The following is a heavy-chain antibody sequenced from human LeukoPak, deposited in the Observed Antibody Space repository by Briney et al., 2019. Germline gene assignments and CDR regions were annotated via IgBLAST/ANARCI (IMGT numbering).Heavy chain of an antibody. CDR2: INSDGSNT. CDR1: GYTFTTYW. Sequence: HAGGSLRLSCAASGYTFTTYWIHWVRQAPGTGLVWVSLINSDGSNTGYADSVKGRFTISRDNAKNMVYLQMNSLRAEDTAVYYCIRDSSSSFDYWGQGTLVTVSS. D-gene: IGHD6-13*01. V-gene: IGHV3-74*01. CDR3: IRDSSSSFDY. J-gene: IGHJ4*02.